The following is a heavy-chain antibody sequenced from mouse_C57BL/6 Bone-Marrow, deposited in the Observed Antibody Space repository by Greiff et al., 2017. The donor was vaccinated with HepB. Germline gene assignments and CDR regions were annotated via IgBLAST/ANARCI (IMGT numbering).Heavy chain of an antibody. CDR3: ARNHRSTTYYFDY. CDR1: GFSLTSYG. D-gene: IGHD1-1*01. Sequence: VKLVESGPGLVQPSQSLSITCTVSGFSLTSYGVHWVRQSPGKGLEWLGVIWSGGSTDYNAAFISRLSISKDNSKSQVFFKMNSLQADDTAIYYCARNHRSTTYYFDYWGQGTTLTVSS. J-gene: IGHJ2*01. CDR2: IWSGGST. V-gene: IGHV2-2*01.